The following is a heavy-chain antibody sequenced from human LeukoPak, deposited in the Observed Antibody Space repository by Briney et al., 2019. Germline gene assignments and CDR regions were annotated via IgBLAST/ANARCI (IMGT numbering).Heavy chain of an antibody. CDR1: GGSISNYY. D-gene: IGHD5-12*01. V-gene: IGHV4-59*01. CDR3: ARGFDSKSTYFDY. J-gene: IGHJ4*02. Sequence: PSETLSLTCTVPGGSISNYYWNWLRQPPGKGLEWIGYIYYSGTTNYNPSLKSQVTMSLDTSKNQFSLRVTSVTAADTAVYYCARGFDSKSTYFDYWGQGTLVTVSS. CDR2: IYYSGTT.